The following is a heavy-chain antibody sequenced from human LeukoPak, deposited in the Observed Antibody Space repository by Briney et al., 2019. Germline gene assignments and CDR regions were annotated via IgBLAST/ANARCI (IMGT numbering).Heavy chain of an antibody. CDR2: ISYDGSNK. CDR1: GFTFSSYV. CDR3: AKSTPSTYYYGSGSYMDIDY. V-gene: IGHV3-30*04. J-gene: IGHJ4*02. D-gene: IGHD3-10*01. Sequence: PGRSLRLSCAASGFTFSSYVMHWVRQAPGKGLEWVAIISYDGSNKYYADSVKGRFTISRDNSKNTLYLQMNSLRAEDTAVYYCAKSTPSTYYYGSGSYMDIDYWGQGTLVTVSS.